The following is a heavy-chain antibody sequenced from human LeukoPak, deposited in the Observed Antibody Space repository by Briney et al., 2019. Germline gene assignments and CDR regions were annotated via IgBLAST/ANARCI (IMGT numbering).Heavy chain of an antibody. CDR1: GFTFSSYW. D-gene: IGHD6-19*01. CDR3: ARQSSGWTLFSYYGMDV. J-gene: IGHJ6*02. Sequence: GGSLRLSCAASGFTFSSYWMHWVRQAPGKGLVWVSRINSDGSSTIYSDSVKGRFTISRDNAKNTLYLQMNSLRAEDTAVYYCARQSSGWTLFSYYGMDVWGQGTTVTVSS. CDR2: INSDGSST. V-gene: IGHV3-74*01.